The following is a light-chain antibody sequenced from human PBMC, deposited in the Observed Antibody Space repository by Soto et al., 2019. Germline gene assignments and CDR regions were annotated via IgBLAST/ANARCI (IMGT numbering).Light chain of an antibody. V-gene: IGKV1-5*03. CDR2: KAS. CDR3: KHTTDFT. J-gene: IGKJ3*01. Sequence: IQMTQPPSTLSGSVGDRVTITCRASQTISSWLDWYQQKTGKAPKLLIYKASTLKSGVPSRFSGSTSGAESTLTITGLQPDDIETYYWKHTTDFTFGQGTKVDIK. CDR1: QTISSW.